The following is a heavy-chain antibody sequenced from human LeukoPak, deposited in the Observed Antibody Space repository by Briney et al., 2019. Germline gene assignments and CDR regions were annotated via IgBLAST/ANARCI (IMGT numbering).Heavy chain of an antibody. CDR3: ARIVAPMLYNWFDP. V-gene: IGHV1-18*01. CDR2: ISAYNGNT. D-gene: IGHD5-12*01. CDR1: GYTFTSYG. J-gene: IGHJ5*02. Sequence: ASVKVSCKASGYTFTSYGISWVRQAPGQGLEWMGWISAYNGNTNYAQKLQGRVTMTTDTSTSTAYMELRSLRSDDTAVYYCARIVAPMLYNWFDPWGQGTLVTVSS.